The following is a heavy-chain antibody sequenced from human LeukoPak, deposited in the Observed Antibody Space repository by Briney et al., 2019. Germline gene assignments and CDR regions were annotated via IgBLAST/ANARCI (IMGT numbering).Heavy chain of an antibody. V-gene: IGHV4-31*03. Sequence: PSETLSLTCTVSGGSISSGGYYWSWIRQHPGKGLEWIGYIYYSGSTYYNPSLKSRVTISVDTSKNQFSLKLSSVTAADTAVYYCVSSRPRGAEPTGSFDYWGQGTLVTVSS. D-gene: IGHD1-14*01. J-gene: IGHJ4*02. CDR3: VSSRPRGAEPTGSFDY. CDR2: IYYSGST. CDR1: GGSISSGGYY.